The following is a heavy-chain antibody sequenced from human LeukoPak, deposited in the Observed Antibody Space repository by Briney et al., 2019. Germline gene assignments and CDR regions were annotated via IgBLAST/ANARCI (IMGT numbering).Heavy chain of an antibody. J-gene: IGHJ5*02. D-gene: IGHD3-22*01. V-gene: IGHV3-23*01. CDR2: ISGSGGST. Sequence: GGSLRLSCAASGFTFSSYAMSWVRQAPGKGLEWVSAISGSGGSTYYADSVKGRFTISRDNSKNTLYPQMNSLRAEDTAVYYCAKDLVYDSSGTTPNWFDPWGQGTLVTVSS. CDR3: AKDLVYDSSGTTPNWFDP. CDR1: GFTFSSYA.